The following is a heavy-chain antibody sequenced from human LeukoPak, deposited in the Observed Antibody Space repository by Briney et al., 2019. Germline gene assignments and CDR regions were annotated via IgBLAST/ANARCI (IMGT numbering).Heavy chain of an antibody. CDR2: ISSSSSYT. D-gene: IGHD3-10*01. CDR3: ARDGERGSGSYYEYYYYGMDV. V-gene: IGHV3-11*06. J-gene: IGHJ6*02. Sequence: PGKGLEWVSYISSSSSYTNYADSVKGRFTISRDNAKNSLYLQMNSLRAEDTAVYYCARDGERGSGSYYEYYYYGMDVWGQGTTVTVSS.